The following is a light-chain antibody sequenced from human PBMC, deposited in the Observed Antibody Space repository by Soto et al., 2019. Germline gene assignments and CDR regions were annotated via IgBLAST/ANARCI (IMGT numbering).Light chain of an antibody. Sequence: DIQMTQSSSTLSASVGDRVTIICRASQSISNRLAWYQQKPGKAPKVLIYAASSLQSGVPSRFSGSASGTDFTLTISSLEPEDFAVYYCQQRRGITFGQGTRLEIK. CDR3: QQRRGIT. CDR2: AAS. V-gene: IGKV1-5*02. CDR1: QSISNR. J-gene: IGKJ5*01.